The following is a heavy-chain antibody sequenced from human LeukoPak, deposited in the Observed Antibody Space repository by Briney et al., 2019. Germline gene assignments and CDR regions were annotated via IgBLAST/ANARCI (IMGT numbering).Heavy chain of an antibody. CDR1: GYTFTGYN. CDR2: INPKNGVT. J-gene: IGHJ4*02. V-gene: IGHV1-2*02. D-gene: IGHD7-27*01. Sequence: ASVKVSCKASGYTFTGYNMHWVRQAPGQGLEWMGWINPKNGVTNYAQKFQGRVTMTRDTSINTAYMDLSRLRSDDTAVYYCAPSPNWPTFYFDYWGQGTLVTVSS. CDR3: APSPNWPTFYFDY.